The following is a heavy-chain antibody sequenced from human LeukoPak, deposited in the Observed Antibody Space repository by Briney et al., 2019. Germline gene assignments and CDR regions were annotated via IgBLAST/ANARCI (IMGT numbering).Heavy chain of an antibody. V-gene: IGHV3-64*01. CDR2: ISSNGGST. Sequence: PGGSLRLSCAASGFTFSSYAMHWVRQAPGKGLEYVSAISSNGGSTYYANSVKGRFTISRDNSKNTLYLQMGSLRAEDMAVYYCAKEGYCSGTNCYGAFDYWGQGTLVTVSS. CDR1: GFTFSSYA. J-gene: IGHJ4*02. D-gene: IGHD2-2*01. CDR3: AKEGYCSGTNCYGAFDY.